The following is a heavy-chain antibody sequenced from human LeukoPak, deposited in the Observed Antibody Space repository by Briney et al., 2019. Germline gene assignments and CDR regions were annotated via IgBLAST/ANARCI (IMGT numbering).Heavy chain of an antibody. V-gene: IGHV3-30-3*01. CDR2: ISYDGSNK. J-gene: IGHJ4*02. CDR3: ARDKWEGNPTVVVTATLDY. Sequence: PGRSLRLSCAASGFTFSSYAMHWVRQAPGKGLEWVAVISYDGSNKYYADSVKGRFTLSRDNSKNTLYLQMNSLRAEDTAVYYCARDKWEGNPTVVVTATLDYWGQGTLVTVSS. D-gene: IGHD2-21*02. CDR1: GFTFSSYA.